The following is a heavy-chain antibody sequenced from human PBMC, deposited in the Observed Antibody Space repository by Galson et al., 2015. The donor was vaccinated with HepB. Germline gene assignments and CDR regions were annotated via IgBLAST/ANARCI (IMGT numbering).Heavy chain of an antibody. V-gene: IGHV3-23*01. Sequence: SLRLSCAASGFTFSSYAMSWVRQAPGKGLEWVSAISGSGGSTYYADSVKGRFTISRDNPKNTLYLQMNSLRAEDTAVYYCAKDHPSRYSGSYNYFDYWGQGTLVTVSS. CDR3: AKDHPSRYSGSYNYFDY. CDR2: ISGSGGST. CDR1: GFTFSSYA. J-gene: IGHJ4*02. D-gene: IGHD1-26*01.